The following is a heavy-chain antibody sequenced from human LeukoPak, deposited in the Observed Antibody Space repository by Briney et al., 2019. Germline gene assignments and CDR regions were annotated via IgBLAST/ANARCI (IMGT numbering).Heavy chain of an antibody. CDR2: IRYDGSKK. J-gene: IGHJ4*02. V-gene: IGHV3-30*02. D-gene: IGHD6-6*01. CDR1: GFTFSSYG. Sequence: AGGSLRLSCAASGFTFSSYGMNWVRQAPGKGLEWVAFIRYDGSKKYYADSVKGRFTISRDHSKNTLYLQMNTLRAEDTAVYYCAAHPSSAYWGRGTLVTVSS. CDR3: AAHPSSAY.